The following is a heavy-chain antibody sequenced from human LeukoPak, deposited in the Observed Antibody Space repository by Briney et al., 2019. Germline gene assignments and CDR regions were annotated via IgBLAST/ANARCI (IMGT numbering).Heavy chain of an antibody. CDR3: ATQPPGRYAMDV. CDR2: IHPGDSNT. V-gene: IGHV5-51*01. D-gene: IGHD3-9*01. Sequence: GESLKISCKGSGYNFASYWIFWVRQMPGKGPEWMGIIHPGDSNTRYSLSFQGQVTISADKSISTAYLQWSSLKASDTAMYYCATQPPGRYAMDVWGQGTMVTVSS. CDR1: GYNFASYW. J-gene: IGHJ6*02.